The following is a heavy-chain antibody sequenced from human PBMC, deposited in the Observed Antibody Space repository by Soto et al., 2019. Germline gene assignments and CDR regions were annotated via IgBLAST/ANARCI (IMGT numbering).Heavy chain of an antibody. CDR2: IYWDDDK. V-gene: IGHV2-5*02. J-gene: IGHJ6*02. D-gene: IGHD6-13*01. CDR1: GFSLSTSGVG. Sequence: QITLKESGPTLVKPTQTLTLTCTFSGFSLSTSGVGVGWIRQPPGKALEWLALIYWDDDKRYSPSLKSRLTITKDTSKNQVVLTMTNMDPVDTATYYCAHSIRYSSSWFPSSDYYYGMDVWGQGTTVTVSS. CDR3: AHSIRYSSSWFPSSDYYYGMDV.